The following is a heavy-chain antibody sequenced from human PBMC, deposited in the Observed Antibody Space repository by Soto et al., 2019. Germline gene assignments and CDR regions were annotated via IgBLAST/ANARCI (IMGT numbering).Heavy chain of an antibody. J-gene: IGHJ4*02. CDR1: GFTFSSYG. CDR3: ARDDQLVLGDY. D-gene: IGHD6-13*01. CDR2: IWYDGSNK. V-gene: IGHV3-33*01. Sequence: QVQLVESGRGVVQPGRSLRLSCAASGFTFSSYGMHWVRQAPGKGLEWVAVIWYDGSNKYYADSVKGRFTISRDNSKNTLYLQMNSLRAEDTAVYYCARDDQLVLGDYWGQGTLVTVSS.